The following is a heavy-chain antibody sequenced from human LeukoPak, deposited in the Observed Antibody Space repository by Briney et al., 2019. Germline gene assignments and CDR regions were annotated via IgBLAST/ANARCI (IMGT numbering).Heavy chain of an antibody. CDR1: GFTFSNYA. CDR3: VKHGYSSSWYNGLGCHFDY. CDR2: ISGSNGNT. V-gene: IGHV3-23*01. D-gene: IGHD6-13*01. J-gene: IGHJ4*02. Sequence: PGGSLRLSCAASGFTFSNYAMNWVRQAPGKGLEWVSTISGSNGNTYYADSVKGRFTVSRDNSKNTLYLQMSSLRAEDTAVYYCVKHGYSSSWYNGLGCHFDYWGQGTLVTVSS.